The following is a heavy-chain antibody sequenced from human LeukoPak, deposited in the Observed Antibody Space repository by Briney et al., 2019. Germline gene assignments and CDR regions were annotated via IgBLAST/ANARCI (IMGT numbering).Heavy chain of an antibody. CDR1: GGSFSGYY. V-gene: IGHV4-34*01. Sequence: SETLSLTCAVYGGSFSGYYWSWIRQPPGKGLEWIGEINHSGSTNYNPSLKSRVTISVDTSKNQFSLKLSSVTAADTAVYYCARAQQYYFDYWGQGTLVTVPS. D-gene: IGHD1/OR15-1a*01. J-gene: IGHJ4*02. CDR3: ARAQQYYFDY. CDR2: INHSGST.